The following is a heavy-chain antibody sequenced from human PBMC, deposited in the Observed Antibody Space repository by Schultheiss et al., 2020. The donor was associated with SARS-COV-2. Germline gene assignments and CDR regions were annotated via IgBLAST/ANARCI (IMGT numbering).Heavy chain of an antibody. CDR2: IKSKTDGGTT. D-gene: IGHD3-22*01. CDR1: GFTFSNAW. J-gene: IGHJ4*02. Sequence: GESLKISCAASGFTFSNAWMSWVRQAPGKGLEWVGRIKSKTDGGTTDYAAPVKGRFTISRDDSKNTLYLQMNSLKTEDTAVYYCTTDDYYDSSGYYLDYWGQGTLVTVSS. CDR3: TTDDYYDSSGYYLDY. V-gene: IGHV3-15*01.